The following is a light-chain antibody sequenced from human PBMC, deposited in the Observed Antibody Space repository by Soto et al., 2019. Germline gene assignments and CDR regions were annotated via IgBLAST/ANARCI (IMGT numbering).Light chain of an antibody. V-gene: IGKV1-5*03. Sequence: FQMTQSPSTLSASVGDRVTITCRASQDISNWLAWYQQKPGKAPNLLIYKASTLDSGVPSRFSGSGSGTDFTLTISGLQPDEFATYYCQQYTSYYTFGQGTRLEIK. CDR1: QDISNW. J-gene: IGKJ5*01. CDR3: QQYTSYYT. CDR2: KAS.